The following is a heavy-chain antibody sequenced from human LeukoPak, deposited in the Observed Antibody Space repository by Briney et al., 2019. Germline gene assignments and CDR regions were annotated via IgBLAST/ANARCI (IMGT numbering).Heavy chain of an antibody. D-gene: IGHD3-22*01. V-gene: IGHV3-9*01. CDR2: IYWNSGSI. CDR1: GFTFDDYV. CDR3: AKGGSYDSSGYYSNPLYYFDS. Sequence: GGSLRLSCAASGFTFDDYVMHWVRQAPGKGLEWVSGIYWNSGSIAYADSVKGRFTMSRDNVKNSLYLQMNSLRAEDTALYYCAKGGSYDSSGYYSNPLYYFDSWGQGTLVTVSS. J-gene: IGHJ4*02.